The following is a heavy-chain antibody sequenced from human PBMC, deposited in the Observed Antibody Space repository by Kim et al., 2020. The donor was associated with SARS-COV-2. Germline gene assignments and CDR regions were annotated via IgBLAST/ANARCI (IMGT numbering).Heavy chain of an antibody. Sequence: GGSLRLSCAASGFTFSNAWMSWVRQAPGKGLEWVGRIKSKTDGGTTDYAAPVKGRFTISRDDSKNTLYLQMNSLKTEDTAVYYCTTDVSRPIYYYDSSGYYHMTYYYGMDVWGQGTTVTVSS. D-gene: IGHD3-22*01. V-gene: IGHV3-15*01. CDR1: GFTFSNAW. CDR2: IKSKTDGGTT. J-gene: IGHJ6*02. CDR3: TTDVSRPIYYYDSSGYYHMTYYYGMDV.